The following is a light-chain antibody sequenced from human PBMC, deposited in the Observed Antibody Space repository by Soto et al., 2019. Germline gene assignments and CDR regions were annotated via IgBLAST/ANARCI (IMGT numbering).Light chain of an antibody. CDR2: GGS. Sequence: DIPMTQSPSSLSASVGDRVTISCRPSQSISTYLNWYQQKPGKAPKLLIYGGSNLESGVPSRFSGSGSGTGFTLTINSLQREDFATYYCQQSYSVPPTFGQGTKLEMK. J-gene: IGKJ2*01. V-gene: IGKV1-39*01. CDR3: QQSYSVPPT. CDR1: QSISTY.